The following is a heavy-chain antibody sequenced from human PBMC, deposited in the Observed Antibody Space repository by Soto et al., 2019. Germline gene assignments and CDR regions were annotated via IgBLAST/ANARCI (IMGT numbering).Heavy chain of an antibody. D-gene: IGHD2-15*01. Sequence: SETLSLTCTVSGGSISSYYGSWSRQPPGKGLEWIGYISYSGSTNYNPSLKSRVIISVDTSKNQFPLKLSSVTAADTAVYYSARSPGYCSGGSCSDWFDPWGQGTLVTVSS. CDR3: ARSPGYCSGGSCSDWFDP. CDR2: ISYSGST. V-gene: IGHV4-59*01. CDR1: GGSISSYY. J-gene: IGHJ5*02.